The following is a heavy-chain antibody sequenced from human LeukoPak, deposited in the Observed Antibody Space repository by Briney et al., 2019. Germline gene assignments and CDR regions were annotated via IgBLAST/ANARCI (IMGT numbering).Heavy chain of an antibody. CDR3: ASGRGDCYQNCFDY. V-gene: IGHV1-2*02. CDR2: INPNSGGT. Sequence: ASVKVSCKASGYTFTGYYMHWVRQAPGQGLEWMGWINPNSGGTNYAQKFQGRVTMTRDTSISTAYMELSSLRSEDTAVYYCASGRGDCYQNCFDYWGQGTLVTVSS. J-gene: IGHJ4*02. CDR1: GYTFTGYY. D-gene: IGHD2-21*02.